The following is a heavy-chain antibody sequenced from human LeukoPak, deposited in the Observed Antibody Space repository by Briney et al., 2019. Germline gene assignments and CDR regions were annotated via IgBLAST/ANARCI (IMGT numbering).Heavy chain of an antibody. V-gene: IGHV1-2*02. CDR1: GYTFTGYY. CDR3: ARAVGYGSGTYRQYYFDY. J-gene: IGHJ4*02. CDR2: INPNSGGT. D-gene: IGHD3-10*01. Sequence: ASVKVSCKASGYTFTGYYIHWVRQAPGQGLEWMRWINPNSGGTNYAQNFQGRVTMSRDTSISTAYMDLSRLISDDTAVYYCARAVGYGSGTYRQYYFDYWGQGTLVTVSS.